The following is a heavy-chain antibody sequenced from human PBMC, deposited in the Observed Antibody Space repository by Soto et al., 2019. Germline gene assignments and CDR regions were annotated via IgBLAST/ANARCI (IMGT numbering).Heavy chain of an antibody. CDR3: ARWGTTGGLDV. CDR2: TSCDGSDK. CDR1: GFTFRSYV. Sequence: QVQLVESGGGVVQPGTSLRVSCVGSGFTFRSYVIHWVRQAPGKGLEWVALTSCDGSDKYYDDSVRGRFTISRDNSRNTVDLQMDSLRLEDTALYYCARWGTTGGLDVWGQGTLVSV. V-gene: IGHV3-30*19. D-gene: IGHD3-16*01. J-gene: IGHJ1*01.